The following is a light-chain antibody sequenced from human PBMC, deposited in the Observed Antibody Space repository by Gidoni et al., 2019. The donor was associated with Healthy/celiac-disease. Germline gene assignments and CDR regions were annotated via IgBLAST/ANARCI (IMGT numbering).Light chain of an antibody. V-gene: IGKV3-11*01. CDR2: DAS. J-gene: IGKJ5*01. CDR3: QQRSNWPPVSIT. CDR1: QSVSSY. Sequence: EIVLTQSPATLSLSPGERATLSCRASQSVSSYLAWYQQKPGQAPRLLIYDASNRATGIPARFSGSGSGTDFTLTISSLEPEDFAVYYCQQRSNWPPVSITFXXXTRLEIK.